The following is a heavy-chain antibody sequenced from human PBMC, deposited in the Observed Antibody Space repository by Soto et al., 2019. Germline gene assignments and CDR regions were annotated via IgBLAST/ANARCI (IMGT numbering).Heavy chain of an antibody. V-gene: IGHV3-23*01. J-gene: IGHJ4*02. CDR1: GFTFSSYA. CDR3: AKVNQRPIVVVVAANGFDY. D-gene: IGHD2-15*01. Sequence: EVQLLESGGGLVQPGGSLRLSCAASGFTFSSYAMSWVRQAPGKGLEWVSAISGSGGSTYYADSVKGRFTISRDNSKNTLYLQMNSLRAEDTAVYYCAKVNQRPIVVVVAANGFDYWGQGTLVTVSS. CDR2: ISGSGGST.